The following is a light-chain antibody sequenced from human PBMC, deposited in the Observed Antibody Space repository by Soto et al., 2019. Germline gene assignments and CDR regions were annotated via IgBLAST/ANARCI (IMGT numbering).Light chain of an antibody. V-gene: IGKV1-8*01. CDR1: QGISSH. CDR3: QQYFSYPLT. J-gene: IGKJ4*01. Sequence: AIRMTQSPSSFSASTGDRVTITCRASQGISSHLAWYHVKPGKAPGLLIYTASYLESGVPSRFSGSGSGTDFTLTISSLQSEDFAVYYCQQYFSYPLTFGGGTKVEIK. CDR2: TAS.